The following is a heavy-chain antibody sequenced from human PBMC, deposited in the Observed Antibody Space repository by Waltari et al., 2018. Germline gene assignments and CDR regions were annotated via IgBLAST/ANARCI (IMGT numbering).Heavy chain of an antibody. V-gene: IGHV3-48*03. J-gene: IGHJ4*02. D-gene: IGHD6-19*01. CDR3: ARVWGWYYFDY. CDR1: GFTFSSYE. CDR2: ISSSGSTI. Sequence: EVQLVESGGGLVQPGGSLRLSCAASGFTFSSYEMNWFRQAPGKGLEWVSYISSSGSTIYYADSVKGRFTISRDNAKNSLYLQMNSLRAEDTAVYYCARVWGWYYFDYWGQGTLVTVSS.